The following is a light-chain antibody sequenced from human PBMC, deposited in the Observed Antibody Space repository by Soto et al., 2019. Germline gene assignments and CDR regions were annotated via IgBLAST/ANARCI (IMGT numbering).Light chain of an antibody. V-gene: IGKV3-11*01. J-gene: IGKJ1*01. CDR2: DAS. Sequence: EIVLTQSPATLSLSPGERATLSCTASQSVSSYFAWYQQKPGQAPRLHIYDASNRATGIPARSSGSGSGTDFPLTSSRLEPEDFAVYYCQERGNWPLSFGQGTKVEIK. CDR1: QSVSSY. CDR3: QERGNWPLS.